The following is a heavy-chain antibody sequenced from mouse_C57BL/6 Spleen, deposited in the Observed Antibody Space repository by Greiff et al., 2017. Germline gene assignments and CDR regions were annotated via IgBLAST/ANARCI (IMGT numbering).Heavy chain of an antibody. CDR2: IDPSDSYT. J-gene: IGHJ2*01. CDR3: ARSKKYSGSSYRYFDY. D-gene: IGHD1-1*01. CDR1: GYTFTSYW. Sequence: VQLQQPGAELVMPGASVKLSCKASGYTFTSYWMHWVKQRPGQGLEWIGEIDPSDSYTNYNQKFKGKSTLTVDKSSSTAYMQLSSLTSEDSAVYYCARSKKYSGSSYRYFDYWGQGTTLTVSS. V-gene: IGHV1-69*01.